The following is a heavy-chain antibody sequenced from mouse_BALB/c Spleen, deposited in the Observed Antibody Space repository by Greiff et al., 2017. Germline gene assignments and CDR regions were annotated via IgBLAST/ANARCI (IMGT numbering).Heavy chain of an antibody. V-gene: IGHV1-4*02. Sequence: VKLVESAAELARPGASVKMSCKASGYTFTSYTMHWVKQRPGQGLEWIGYINPSSGYTEYNQKFKDKTTLTADKSSSTAYMQLSSLTSEDSAVYYCARSPSTMITTGDWYFEVWGAGATGTVSS. CDR1: GYTFTSYT. J-gene: IGHJ1*01. D-gene: IGHD2-4*01. CDR3: ARSPSTMITTGDWYFEV. CDR2: INPSSGYT.